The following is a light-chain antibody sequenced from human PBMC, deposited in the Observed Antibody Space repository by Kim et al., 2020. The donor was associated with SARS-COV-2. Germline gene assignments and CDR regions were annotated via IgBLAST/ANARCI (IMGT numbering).Light chain of an antibody. CDR3: QQYATSPLT. Sequence: PGERATLSCRASQSVGKNYLAWFQQKPGQTPRLLIYDASTRATGIPDSFSGSGSGTDFTLTITRVEPEDFAVYYCQQYATSPLTFGGGTKV. J-gene: IGKJ4*01. V-gene: IGKV3-20*01. CDR2: DAS. CDR1: QSVGKNY.